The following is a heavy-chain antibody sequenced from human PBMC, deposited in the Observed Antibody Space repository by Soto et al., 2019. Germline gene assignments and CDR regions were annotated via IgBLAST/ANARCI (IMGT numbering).Heavy chain of an antibody. CDR1: GYTFTSYG. CDR3: ARDLGGLNRGWYEPFDD. V-gene: IGHV1-18*01. D-gene: IGHD6-19*01. CDR2: ISAYNGNT. Sequence: ASVKVSCKASGYTFTSYGISWVRQAPGQGLEWMGWISAYNGNTNYAQKLQGRVTMTTDTSTSTAYMELRSLRSDDTAVYYCARDLGGLNRGWYEPFDDRGQRTLVTVSS. J-gene: IGHJ4*02.